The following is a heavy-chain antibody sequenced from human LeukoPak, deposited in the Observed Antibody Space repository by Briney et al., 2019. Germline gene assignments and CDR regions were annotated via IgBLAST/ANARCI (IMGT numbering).Heavy chain of an antibody. CDR1: GYTFTSYH. V-gene: IGHV1-8*01. Sequence: ASVKVSCKASGYTFTSYHINWVRQAPGQGLEWIGWMNPNTGNTGYAQKFQGRVTMTRITSINTAYMVLNSLRFEDTAVYYCARGTTVATTGSDYWGQGTLVTVSS. J-gene: IGHJ4*02. CDR2: MNPNTGNT. D-gene: IGHD5-12*01. CDR3: ARGTTVATTGSDY.